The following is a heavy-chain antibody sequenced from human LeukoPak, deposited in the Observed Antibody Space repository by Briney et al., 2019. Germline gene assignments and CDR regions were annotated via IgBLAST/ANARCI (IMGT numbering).Heavy chain of an antibody. D-gene: IGHD1-1*01. CDR3: AREGGWNDFDY. CDR2: ISGSGNLI. V-gene: IGHV3-48*03. J-gene: IGHJ4*02. CDR1: GLTFSSYD. Sequence: PGGSLRLSCEASGLTFSSYDMNWVRQAPGKGLEWVSYISGSGNLIHYADSVKGRFTFSRENARNSLYLQMNSLRADDTAIYYCAREGGWNDFDYWGQGTLVAVSS.